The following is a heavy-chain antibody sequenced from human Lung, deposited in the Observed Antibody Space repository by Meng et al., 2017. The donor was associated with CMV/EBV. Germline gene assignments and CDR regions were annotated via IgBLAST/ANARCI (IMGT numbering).Heavy chain of an antibody. Sequence: SXKISXAASGFTFNNSPMHWVRQAPGKGLEWLAVISYDGSKKYYADSVKGRFTISRDDSKNTLYLQMHSLAADDTAIYYCAKVYTSTNWGYYYGMDVWGQGATVTVSS. J-gene: IGHJ6*02. CDR3: AKVYTSTNWGYYYGMDV. CDR2: ISYDGSKK. CDR1: GFTFNNSP. D-gene: IGHD2-2*01. V-gene: IGHV3-30*04.